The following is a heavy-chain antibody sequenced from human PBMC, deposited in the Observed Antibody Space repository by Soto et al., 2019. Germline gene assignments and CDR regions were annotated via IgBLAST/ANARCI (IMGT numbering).Heavy chain of an antibody. V-gene: IGHV4-34*01. CDR3: ARGWGRIFDY. CDR2: INHSGST. CDR1: GGSFSGYY. J-gene: IGHJ4*02. Sequence: QVQLQQWGAGLWKPSETRSLTCAVYGGSFSGYYWNWIRQPPGKGLEWIGEINHSGSTNYNPSLKSRVTISVDTSKNQVSLTLSSGTAADTAVYYCARGWGRIFDYWGQGTLVTVSS. D-gene: IGHD7-27*01.